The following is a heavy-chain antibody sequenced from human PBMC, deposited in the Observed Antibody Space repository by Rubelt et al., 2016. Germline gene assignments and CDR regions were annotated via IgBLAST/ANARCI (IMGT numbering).Heavy chain of an antibody. CDR2: IYYSGST. CDR1: GGSISSSSYY. J-gene: IGHJ4*02. CDR3: ASKGVQLWLRPSFSVDY. D-gene: IGHD5-18*01. V-gene: IGHV4-39*01. Sequence: QLQLQESGPGLVKPSETLSLTCTVSGGSISSSSYYWGWIRPPPGKGLEWIGSIYYSGSTYYNPSLKSRFTISVDTSKNQFSLKLSSVTAADTAVYYCASKGVQLWLRPSFSVDYWGQGTLVTVSS.